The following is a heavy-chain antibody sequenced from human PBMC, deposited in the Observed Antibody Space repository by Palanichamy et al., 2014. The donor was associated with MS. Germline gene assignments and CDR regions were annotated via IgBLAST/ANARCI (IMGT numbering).Heavy chain of an antibody. J-gene: IGHJ4*02. CDR1: GFTFNSYS. D-gene: IGHD5-18*01. CDR2: ISSSSNTI. Sequence: EVRTGGVWGKLGRGLGGPVRLSCVASGFTFNSYSMNWSARLQGRGWSGVSFISSSSNTIYYSDSVKGRFTISRNNAQNSLYLQMNSLRDEDTAVYYCARGEERKQQWLLRGIVDYWGQGTLVSVSS. V-gene: IGHV3-48*02. CDR3: ARGEERKQQWLLRGIVDY.